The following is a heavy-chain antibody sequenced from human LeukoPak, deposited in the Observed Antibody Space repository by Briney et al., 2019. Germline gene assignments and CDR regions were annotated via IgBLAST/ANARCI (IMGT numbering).Heavy chain of an antibody. Sequence: SETLSLTCTVSGGSISSYYWSWIRQPPGKGLEWIGEINHSGSTNYNPSLKSRVTISVDTSKNQFSLKLSSVTAADTAVYYCASGMRDGYNLNYFDYWGQGTLVTVSS. J-gene: IGHJ4*02. D-gene: IGHD5-24*01. CDR1: GGSISSYY. CDR2: INHSGST. V-gene: IGHV4-34*01. CDR3: ASGMRDGYNLNYFDY.